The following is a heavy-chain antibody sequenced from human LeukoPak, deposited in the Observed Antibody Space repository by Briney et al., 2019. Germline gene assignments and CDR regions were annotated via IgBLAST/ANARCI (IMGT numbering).Heavy chain of an antibody. CDR2: INTNTGNP. CDR1: GGTFSSYA. CDR3: ARVVAATYYYYGMDV. Sequence: ASVKVSCKASGGTFSSYAISWVRQAPGQGLEWMGWINTNTGNPTYAQGFTGRFVFSLDTSVSTAYLQISSLKAEDTAVYYCARVVAATYYYYGMDVWGQGTTVTVSS. D-gene: IGHD2-15*01. V-gene: IGHV7-4-1*02. J-gene: IGHJ6*02.